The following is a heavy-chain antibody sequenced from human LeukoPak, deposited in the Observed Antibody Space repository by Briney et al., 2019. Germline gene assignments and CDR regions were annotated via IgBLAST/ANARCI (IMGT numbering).Heavy chain of an antibody. Sequence: GASVKVSCKASGYTFTGYYMHWVRQAPGQGLEWMGWINPNSGGTNNAQKVQVRVSMTRDTSISTASMELSRLSLNDADVDFCSRDGDYDFWSGYYSFDYWGQGTLVTVSS. CDR1: GYTFTGYY. V-gene: IGHV1-2*02. J-gene: IGHJ4*02. CDR2: INPNSGGT. CDR3: SRDGDYDFWSGYYSFDY. D-gene: IGHD3-3*01.